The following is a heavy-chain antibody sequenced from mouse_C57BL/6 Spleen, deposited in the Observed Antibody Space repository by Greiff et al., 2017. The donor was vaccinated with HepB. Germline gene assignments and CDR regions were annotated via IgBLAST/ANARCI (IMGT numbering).Heavy chain of an antibody. V-gene: IGHV5-17*01. CDR2: ISSGSSTI. CDR1: GFTFSDYG. D-gene: IGHD2-4*01. Sequence: EVQGVESGGGLVKPGGSLKLSCAASGFTFSDYGMHWVRQAPEKGLEWVAYISSGSSTIYYADTVKGRFTISRDNAKNTLFLQMTSLRSEDTAMYYCARRGDYDAGLYFDYWGQGTTLTVSS. CDR3: ARRGDYDAGLYFDY. J-gene: IGHJ2*01.